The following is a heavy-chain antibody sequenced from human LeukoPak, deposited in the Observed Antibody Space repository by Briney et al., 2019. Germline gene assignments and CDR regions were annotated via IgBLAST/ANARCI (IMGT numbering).Heavy chain of an antibody. CDR2: IREERGQE. J-gene: IGHJ4*02. V-gene: IGHV3-7*03. Sequence: PGGSLRLSCVASGLTVSNHWMSWVRQAPGKGLEWVANIREERGQEYYVDSVKGRFTISKNSAKNSLYLQMNSLRVEDTATYYCAGEPRQLAYWGQGTLVTVSS. CDR1: GLTVSNHW. CDR3: AGEPRQLAY. D-gene: IGHD6-6*01.